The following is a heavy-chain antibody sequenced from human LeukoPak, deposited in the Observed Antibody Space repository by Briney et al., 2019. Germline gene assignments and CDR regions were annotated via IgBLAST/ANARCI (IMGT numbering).Heavy chain of an antibody. D-gene: IGHD2-2*01. J-gene: IGHJ4*02. V-gene: IGHV4-59*08. CDR3: ARYQLLSPYYFDY. CDR1: GGSISSYY. CDR2: IYYSGST. Sequence: SETLSLTCTVSGGSISSYYWSWIRQPPGKGLERIGYIYYSGSTNYNPSLKSRVTISVDTSKNQFSLKLSSVTAADTAVYYCARYQLLSPYYFDYWGQGTLVTVSS.